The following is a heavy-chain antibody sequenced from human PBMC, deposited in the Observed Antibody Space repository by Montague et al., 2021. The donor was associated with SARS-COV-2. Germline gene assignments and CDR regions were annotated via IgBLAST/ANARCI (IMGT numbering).Heavy chain of an antibody. J-gene: IGHJ5*02. D-gene: IGHD2-8*01. V-gene: IGHV6-1*01. CDR3: ARDDPYCTNGVCYTGNWFDP. CDR2: TYYRSKWYN. Sequence: CAISGDSVSSNSAAWNWIRQSPSRGLEWLGRTYYRSKWYNDYAVSVKSRITINPDTSKNQFSLQLNSVTPEGTVVYYCARDDPYCTNGVCYTGNWFDPWGQGTLVTVSS. CDR1: GDSVSSNSAA.